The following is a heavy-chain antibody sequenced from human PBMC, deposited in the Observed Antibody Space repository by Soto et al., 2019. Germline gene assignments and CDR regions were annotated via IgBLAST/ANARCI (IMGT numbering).Heavy chain of an antibody. J-gene: IGHJ3*02. CDR2: MSHSGGT. Sequence: QVQLQQWGAGLLKPSETLSLTCAVYGGFVTSGSYYWSWIRKPPGKGLEWIGEMSHSGGTHFNPSLKSRVTLSVDTSKNQFTLKMSSVTAADTALYYCARVERGTATTVVDAFDIWGPGTMVTVSS. CDR3: ARVERGTATTVVDAFDI. D-gene: IGHD1-1*01. V-gene: IGHV4-34*01. CDR1: GGFVTSGSYY.